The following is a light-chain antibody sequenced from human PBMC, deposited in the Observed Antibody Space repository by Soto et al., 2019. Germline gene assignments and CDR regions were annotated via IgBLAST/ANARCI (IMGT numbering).Light chain of an antibody. V-gene: IGKV3-11*01. CDR2: DAS. CDR1: QSVSSY. CDR3: QQRSNWPPT. J-gene: IGKJ5*01. Sequence: IVLTQSPATLSSSPVESATLSCRASQSVSSYLAWYQQKPGQAPRLLIYDASNRATGIPARFSGSGSGTDFTLTISSLEPEDFAVYYCQQRSNWPPTFGQGTRLEIK.